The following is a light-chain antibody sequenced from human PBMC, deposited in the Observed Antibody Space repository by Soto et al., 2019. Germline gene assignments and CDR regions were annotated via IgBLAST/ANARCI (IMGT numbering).Light chain of an antibody. CDR1: QTVSSY. V-gene: IGKV3-11*01. Sequence: DIVLTQSPATLSLSPGDRATLSCRASQTVSSYLAWYQQKPGQAPRLLIYDASSRPTGIPARFSGSGSGTDFTLTITSLEPEDFAVYYCQQRSDWPSTFGGGTKVEIK. CDR3: QQRSDWPST. J-gene: IGKJ4*01. CDR2: DAS.